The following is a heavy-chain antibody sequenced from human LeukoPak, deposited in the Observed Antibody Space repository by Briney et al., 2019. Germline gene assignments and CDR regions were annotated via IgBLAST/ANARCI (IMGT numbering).Heavy chain of an antibody. V-gene: IGHV4-39*01. Sequence: SETLSLTCTVSGGSITNDNYYWAWIRQPPGKGLEWIGSIYYSGSTYYNPSLKSRVTISVDTSKNQFSLKLSSVTAADTAVYYCARHVRTTAFDIWGQGTMVTVSS. CDR3: ARHVRTTAFDI. D-gene: IGHD4-11*01. J-gene: IGHJ3*02. CDR1: GGSITNDNYY. CDR2: IYYSGST.